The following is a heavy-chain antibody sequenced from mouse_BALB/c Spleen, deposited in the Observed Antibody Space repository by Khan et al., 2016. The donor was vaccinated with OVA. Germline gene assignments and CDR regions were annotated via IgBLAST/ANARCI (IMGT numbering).Heavy chain of an antibody. CDR1: GYSFTAYY. Sequence: VQLQQSGPDLVKTGASVKISCKASGYSFTAYYMNWVKLSHGKSLECIGRINPKTDHTNYNQKFKGKAILIVDTSSSTAYMELRSLTSEDSAVXVCARVYDFFAYGGQGTLVTVSA. CDR2: INPKTDHT. CDR3: ARVYDFFAY. J-gene: IGHJ3*01. D-gene: IGHD2-14*01. V-gene: IGHV1-26*01.